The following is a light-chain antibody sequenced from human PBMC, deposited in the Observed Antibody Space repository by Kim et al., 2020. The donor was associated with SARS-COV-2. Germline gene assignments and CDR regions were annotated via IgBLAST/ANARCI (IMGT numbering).Light chain of an antibody. CDR1: QSVLYSSNNNNY. CDR2: WAS. Sequence: DIVMTQSPDSLAVSLGESATINCKSSQSVLYSSNNNNYLAWYQQKPGQPPKLLIYWASTRESGVPDRFSGSGSGTDFTLTISSLQAEDVAVYYCQQYYSTPPSFGGGTKVDIK. J-gene: IGKJ4*01. CDR3: QQYYSTPPS. V-gene: IGKV4-1*01.